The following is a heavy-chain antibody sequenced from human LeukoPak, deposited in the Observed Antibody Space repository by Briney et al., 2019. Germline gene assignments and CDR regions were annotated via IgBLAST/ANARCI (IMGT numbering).Heavy chain of an antibody. CDR1: GYTFTVYF. CDR3: ARDERYDSSGYPFDY. V-gene: IGHV1-2*02. Sequence: GASVTVSCTASGYTFTVYFIHWVRQAPGQGLEWMGWINPNSGGTNYAQKFQGRVTMTRDTSISTAYMELNRLRSDDTAVYYCARDERYDSSGYPFDYWGQGSLVTVSS. J-gene: IGHJ4*02. CDR2: INPNSGGT. D-gene: IGHD3-22*01.